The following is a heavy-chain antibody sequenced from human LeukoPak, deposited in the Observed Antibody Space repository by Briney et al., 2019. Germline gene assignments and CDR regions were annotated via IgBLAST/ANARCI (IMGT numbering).Heavy chain of an antibody. D-gene: IGHD5-12*01. CDR1: GFTFSSYA. CDR3: ASPPPGYSGYD. J-gene: IGHJ4*02. CDR2: ISYDGSNK. V-gene: IGHV3-30*04. Sequence: GRSLRLSCAASGFTFSSYAMHWVRQAPGKGLEWVAVISYDGSNKYYADSVKGRFTISRDNSKNTLYLQMNSLRTEDTAVYYCASPPPGYSGYDWGQGTLATVSS.